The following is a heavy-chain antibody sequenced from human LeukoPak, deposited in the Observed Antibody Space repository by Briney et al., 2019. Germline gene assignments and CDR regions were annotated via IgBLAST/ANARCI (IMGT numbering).Heavy chain of an antibody. D-gene: IGHD6-19*01. CDR1: GFSFSNYY. V-gene: IGHV3-7*03. J-gene: IGHJ4*02. CDR3: AKDRVPYSSGLGYFDY. CDR2: VRQDGGEK. Sequence: GGSLRLSCAASGFSFSNYYMTWFRQAPGKGLEWVANVRQDGGEKFYVGSVNGRFTISRDNSKNTLYLQMNSLRVGDTAVYYCAKDRVPYSSGLGYFDYWGQGTLVTVSS.